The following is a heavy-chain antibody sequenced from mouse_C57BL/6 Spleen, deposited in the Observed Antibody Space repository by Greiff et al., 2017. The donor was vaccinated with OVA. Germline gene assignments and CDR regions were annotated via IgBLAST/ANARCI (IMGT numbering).Heavy chain of an antibody. D-gene: IGHD3-1*01. Sequence: VQLQQSGPVLVKPGASVKMSCKASGYTFTDYYMNWVKQSHGKSLEWIGVINPYNGGTSYNQKFKGKATLTVDKSSSTAYMELNSLTSEDSAVYYCAGGSGGYAMDYWGQGTSVTVSS. CDR2: INPYNGGT. CDR3: AGGSGGYAMDY. V-gene: IGHV1-19*01. CDR1: GYTFTDYY. J-gene: IGHJ4*01.